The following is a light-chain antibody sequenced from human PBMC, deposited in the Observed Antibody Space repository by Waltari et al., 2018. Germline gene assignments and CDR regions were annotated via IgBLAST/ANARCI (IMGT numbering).Light chain of an antibody. CDR2: DAS. Sequence: DIQMTQSPSSLSASVGDRVTITCRASQSISSYLNWYQRKTGKATKLLIYDASSVQRGVPARFSGSGSGTDFTLTISSLQPEDSATYFCQQSYSSPQDSFGQGTKLEI. CDR1: QSISSY. V-gene: IGKV1-39*01. J-gene: IGKJ2*01. CDR3: QQSYSSPQDS.